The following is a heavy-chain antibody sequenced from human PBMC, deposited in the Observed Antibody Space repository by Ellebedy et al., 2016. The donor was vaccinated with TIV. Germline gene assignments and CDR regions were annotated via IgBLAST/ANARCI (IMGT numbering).Heavy chain of an antibody. J-gene: IGHJ5*02. CDR3: ARGGTIRYFEKTNWFDP. Sequence: SETLSLTXTVYGGSFSDYYWSWIRQPPGKGLEWIGEINHSGSTNYNPSLKSRVTISVDTSKNQFSLKLSSVTAADTAVYYCARGGTIRYFEKTNWFDPWGQGTLVTVSS. D-gene: IGHD3-9*01. CDR2: INHSGST. V-gene: IGHV4-34*01. CDR1: GGSFSDYY.